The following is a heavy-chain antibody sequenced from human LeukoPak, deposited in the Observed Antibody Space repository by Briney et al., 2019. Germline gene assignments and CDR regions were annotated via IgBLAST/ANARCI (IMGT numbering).Heavy chain of an antibody. CDR3: AKEGRSTTPGY. J-gene: IGHJ4*02. CDR1: GFTFSSSN. Sequence: GGSLRLSCAASGFTFSSSNLDWVRQAPGKGLEWVSSISSSSSIYYTDSVNGRFTISRDNTNNSLYLQMNSLRAEDTAVYFCAKEGRSTTPGYWGQETVDTVSS. CDR2: ISSSSSI. V-gene: IGHV3-21*01. D-gene: IGHD2-15*01.